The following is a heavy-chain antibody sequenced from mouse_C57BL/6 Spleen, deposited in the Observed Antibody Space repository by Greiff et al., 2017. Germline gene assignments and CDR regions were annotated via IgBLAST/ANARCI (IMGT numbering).Heavy chain of an antibody. V-gene: IGHV3-6*01. CDR1: GYSITSGYY. CDR2: ISYDGSN. J-gene: IGHJ4*01. D-gene: IGHD1-2*01. Sequence: ESGPGLVKPSQSLSLTCSVTGYSITSGYYWNWIRQFPGNKLEWMGYISYDGSNNYNPSLKNRISITRDTSKNQFFLKLNSVTTEDTATYYCARDYYGSRAMDYWGQGTSVTVSS. CDR3: ARDYYGSRAMDY.